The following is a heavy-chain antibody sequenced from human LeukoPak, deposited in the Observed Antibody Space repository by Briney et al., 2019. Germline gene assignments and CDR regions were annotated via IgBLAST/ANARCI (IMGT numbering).Heavy chain of an antibody. V-gene: IGHV3-48*03. D-gene: IGHD3-22*01. CDR1: GFSFSSYE. J-gene: IGHJ3*02. CDR2: ISGSGSTI. CDR3: ARAPDSSGYPAAFDI. Sequence: GGSLRLSCAASGFSFSSYEMNWVRQAPGKGLEWVLYISGSGSTIYYADSVKGRFTVSRDNAKNSLYLQMNSLRAEDTALYYCARAPDSSGYPAAFDIWGQGTMVTVSS.